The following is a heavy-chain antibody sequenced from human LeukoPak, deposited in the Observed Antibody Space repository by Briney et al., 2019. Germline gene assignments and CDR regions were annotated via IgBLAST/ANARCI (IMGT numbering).Heavy chain of an antibody. CDR2: ISGSGGAT. Sequence: QSGGSLRLSCAVSGFTFRNYWMSWVRQAPGKGLDWVSTISGSGGATYYADSVKGRFTISRDNSRNTLYLQMNSLRAEDTAVYYCAKDADSNGYLHLDSWGQGTLVTVSS. D-gene: IGHD3-22*01. CDR1: GFTFRNYW. J-gene: IGHJ4*02. V-gene: IGHV3-23*01. CDR3: AKDADSNGYLHLDS.